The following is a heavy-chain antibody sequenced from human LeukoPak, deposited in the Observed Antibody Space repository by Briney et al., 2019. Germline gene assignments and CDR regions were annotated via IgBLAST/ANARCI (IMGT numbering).Heavy chain of an antibody. CDR3: AREAVTMIVVVIDAFDI. CDR1: GFTFSSYW. V-gene: IGHV3-7*04. J-gene: IGHJ3*02. Sequence: GGSLRLFCAASGFTFSSYWMSWVRQAPGKGLEWVANIKQDGSEKYYVDSVKGRFTISRDNAKNSLYLQMNSLRAEDTAVYYCAREAVTMIVVVIDAFDIWGQGTMVTVSS. D-gene: IGHD3-22*01. CDR2: IKQDGSEK.